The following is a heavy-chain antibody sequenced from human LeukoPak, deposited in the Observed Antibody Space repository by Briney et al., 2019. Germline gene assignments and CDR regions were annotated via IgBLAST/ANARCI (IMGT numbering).Heavy chain of an antibody. J-gene: IGHJ4*02. Sequence: GGSLRLSCAASGFTFSAYWMHWVRQAPGKGLEWVSYINIDSITVNYADSVKGRFTIPRDNAKNSLYLQMNSLRAEDTAVYYCSTAKFDNWGQGTLVTVSS. CDR3: STAKFDN. CDR2: INIDSITV. CDR1: GFTFSAYW. V-gene: IGHV3-48*01.